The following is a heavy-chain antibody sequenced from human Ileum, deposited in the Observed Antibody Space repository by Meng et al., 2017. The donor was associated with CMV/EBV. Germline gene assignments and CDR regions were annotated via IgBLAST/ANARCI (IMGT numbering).Heavy chain of an antibody. Sequence: GESLKISCAASGFNFSTFGMHWVRQAPGKGLEWVAFLRYDGGITYYAASVKGRFTISRDNSKNTLFLQMTSLRAEDTAVYYCVRSLGYSAYPFDYWGPGVLVTVSS. CDR3: VRSLGYSAYPFDY. V-gene: IGHV3-30*02. J-gene: IGHJ4*02. CDR1: GFNFSTFG. D-gene: IGHD3-16*01. CDR2: LRYDGGIT.